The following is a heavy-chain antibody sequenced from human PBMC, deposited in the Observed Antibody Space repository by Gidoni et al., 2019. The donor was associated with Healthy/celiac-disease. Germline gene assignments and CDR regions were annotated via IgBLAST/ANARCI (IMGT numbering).Heavy chain of an antibody. CDR2: IYYSGST. Sequence: QVQLQESGPGLVKTSETLSVTCTVPGGSISSYYWSWIRQPPGKGLEWLGYIYYSGSTNYNPSPKSRVTISVDTSKNQFSLKLSSVTAADTAVYYCARSKYSSSFDYWGQGTLVTVSS. D-gene: IGHD6-13*01. V-gene: IGHV4-59*01. J-gene: IGHJ4*02. CDR3: ARSKYSSSFDY. CDR1: GGSISSYY.